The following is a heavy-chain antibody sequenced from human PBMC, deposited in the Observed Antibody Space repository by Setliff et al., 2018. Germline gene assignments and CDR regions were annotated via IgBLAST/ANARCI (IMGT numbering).Heavy chain of an antibody. CDR1: GYTFTSYG. CDR2: ISVYNGKT. D-gene: IGHD3-10*01. V-gene: IGHV1-18*01. Sequence: ASVKVSCKASGYTFTSYGFSWVRQAPGQGLEWMGWISVYNGKTKYAQRFQGRVTMTTDTSTSTAYMELRSLRSDDTAVYYCARPGRGSGRLPYYWGQGTLVTVSS. CDR3: ARPGRGSGRLPYY. J-gene: IGHJ4*02.